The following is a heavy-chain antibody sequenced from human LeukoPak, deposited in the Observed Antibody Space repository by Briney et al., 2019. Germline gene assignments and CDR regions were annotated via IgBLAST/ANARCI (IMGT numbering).Heavy chain of an antibody. CDR1: GFTFSNYG. J-gene: IGHJ4*02. CDR3: ARDRKHIVVVTAGTFDY. V-gene: IGHV3-30*19. CDR2: ISYDGSNK. D-gene: IGHD2-21*02. Sequence: GGSLRLSCAASGFTFSNYGMHWVRQAPGKGLEWVAVISYDGSNKYYADSVKGRFTISRDNSKNTLYLQMNSLRAEDTAVYYCARDRKHIVVVTAGTFDYWGQGTLVTVSS.